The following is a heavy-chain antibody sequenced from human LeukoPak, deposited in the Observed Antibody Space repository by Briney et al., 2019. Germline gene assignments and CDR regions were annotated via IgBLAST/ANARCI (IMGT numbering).Heavy chain of an antibody. CDR2: INPDNSDT. CDR1: GYRFTTYW. CDR3: ARQGSCDSTRCYVYYHSGMDI. Sequence: GESLKISCKGSGYRFTTYWIGWVRQMPGKGLEWMGIINPDNSDTRYSPSFQGQVTISADKSTSTAYLQWSSLKTSDTAMYYCARQGSCDSTRCYVYYHSGMDIWGQGTTVTVSS. D-gene: IGHD2-2*01. J-gene: IGHJ6*02. V-gene: IGHV5-51*01.